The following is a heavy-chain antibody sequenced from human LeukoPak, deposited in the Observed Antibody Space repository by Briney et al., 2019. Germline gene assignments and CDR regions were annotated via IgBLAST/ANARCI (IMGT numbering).Heavy chain of an antibody. CDR3: ARDFGYNWKANWFDP. D-gene: IGHD1-1*01. CDR2: ISPYNGNT. Sequence: ASVKVSCKASGYTFTRYNISWMRQAPGQGLEWMGWISPYNGNTNYAQKFQGRVTMTNDMSTSTVYMELSSLRSEDTAVYYRARDFGYNWKANWFDPWGQGTLVTVS. CDR1: GYTFTRYN. J-gene: IGHJ5*02. V-gene: IGHV1-18*01.